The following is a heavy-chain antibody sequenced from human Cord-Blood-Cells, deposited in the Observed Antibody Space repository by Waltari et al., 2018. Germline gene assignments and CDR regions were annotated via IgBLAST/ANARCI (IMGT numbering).Heavy chain of an antibody. V-gene: IGHV1-2*02. J-gene: IGHJ4*02. Sequence: QVQLVQSGAEVKKPVASVKVSCKASGYTFTGYYMHWVRQAPGQGLEWMGEINPNSGGTNYAQKVQGRVTMTRDTAISTAYMELSRLRSDDTAVYYCARDRYSGSYFDYWGQGTLVTVSS. CDR2: INPNSGGT. D-gene: IGHD1-26*01. CDR1: GYTFTGYY. CDR3: ARDRYSGSYFDY.